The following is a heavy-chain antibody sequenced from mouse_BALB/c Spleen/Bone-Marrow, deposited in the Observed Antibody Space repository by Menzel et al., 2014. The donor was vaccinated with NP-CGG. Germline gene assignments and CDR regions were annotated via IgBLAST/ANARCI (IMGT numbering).Heavy chain of an antibody. CDR2: INPSTGYT. V-gene: IGHV1-7*01. J-gene: IGHJ4*01. D-gene: IGHD2-4*01. CDR3: ARQITTGDYAMDY. CDR1: GYTFTSYW. Sequence: QVLLQQSGAELAKPGASVKMSCKASGYTFTSYWMHWVKQRPGQGLEWIGYINPSTGYTEYNQKFKDKATLTADKSSSRSYIHLSSMTSEDDAGYYCARQITTGDYAMDYWGQGTAGTVSS.